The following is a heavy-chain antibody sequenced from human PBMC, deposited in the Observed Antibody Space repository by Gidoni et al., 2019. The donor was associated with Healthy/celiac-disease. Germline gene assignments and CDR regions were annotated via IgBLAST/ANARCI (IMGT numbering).Heavy chain of an antibody. CDR2: IIPILGIA. V-gene: IGHV1-69*04. CDR1: GGTFSSSA. Sequence: QVQLVQSGAEVKKPGSPVKVSCKASGGTFSSSAISGGRQAPGQGLEWMGRIIPILGIANYEQKFQGRVTITADKSTCTAYMELSSLRSEDTAVYYCATNDPNAGYGDYRFDYWGQGTLVTVSS. CDR3: ATNDPNAGYGDYRFDY. J-gene: IGHJ4*02. D-gene: IGHD4-17*01.